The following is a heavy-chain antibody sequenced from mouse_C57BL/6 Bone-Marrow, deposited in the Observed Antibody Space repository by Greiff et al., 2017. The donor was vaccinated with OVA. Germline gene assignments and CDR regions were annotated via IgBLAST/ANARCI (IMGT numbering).Heavy chain of an antibody. V-gene: IGHV5-6*01. D-gene: IGHD2-2*01. Sequence: EVQGVESGGDLVKPGGSLKLSCAASGFTFSSYGMSWVRQTPDKRLEWVATISSGGSYTYYPDSVKGRFTISRDNATNTLYLQMSSLKSEDTAMYYCARHDGYDDYWGQGTTLTVSS. CDR2: ISSGGSYT. CDR1: GFTFSSYG. J-gene: IGHJ2*01. CDR3: ARHDGYDDY.